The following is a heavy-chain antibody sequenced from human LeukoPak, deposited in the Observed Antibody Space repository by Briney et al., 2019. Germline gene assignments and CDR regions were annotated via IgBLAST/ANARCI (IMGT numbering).Heavy chain of an antibody. J-gene: IGHJ4*02. V-gene: IGHV5-51*03. D-gene: IGHD6-6*01. CDR1: GYIFTNYW. CDR3: ARFGGGSSRFTDY. Sequence: GESLKISCKASGYIFTNYWIAWVRQMPGKGLECMVIIYPGDSDTRDSPSFQGQVTISADKSITTAYLQWSSLEASDTAIYYCARFGGGSSRFTDYWGQGTLVTVSS. CDR2: IYPGDSDT.